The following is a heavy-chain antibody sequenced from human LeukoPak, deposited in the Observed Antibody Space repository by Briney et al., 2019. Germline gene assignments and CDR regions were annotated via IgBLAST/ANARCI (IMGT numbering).Heavy chain of an antibody. CDR3: AKISGYSSSWYNYYYYYMDV. Sequence: GGSLRLSCAASGFTFSSYGMHWVRQAPGKGLEWVAVIWYDGSNKYYADSVKGRFTISRDNSKNTLYLQMSSLRAEDTAVYYCAKISGYSSSWYNYYYYYMDVWGKGTTVTVSS. CDR1: GFTFSSYG. D-gene: IGHD6-13*01. CDR2: IWYDGSNK. V-gene: IGHV3-33*06. J-gene: IGHJ6*03.